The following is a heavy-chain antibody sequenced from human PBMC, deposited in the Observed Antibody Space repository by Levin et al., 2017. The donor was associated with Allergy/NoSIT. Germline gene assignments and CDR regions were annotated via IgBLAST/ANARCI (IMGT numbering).Heavy chain of an antibody. V-gene: IGHV4-39*01. Sequence: SETLSLTCTVSGASISSSGYFWGWIRQPPGKGLEWIGSMHSSGRSYFNPSLKSRVIISVDTSKNQFSLKLRSVTAADTAVYYCARQMNGLDWGQGTLVTVSS. CDR2: MHSSGRS. CDR1: GASISSSGYF. D-gene: IGHD1-1*01. J-gene: IGHJ4*02. CDR3: ARQMNGLD.